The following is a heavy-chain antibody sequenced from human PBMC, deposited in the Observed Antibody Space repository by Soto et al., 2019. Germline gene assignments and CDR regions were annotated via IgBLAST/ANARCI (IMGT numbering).Heavy chain of an antibody. CDR3: AREGSYDFWSGYTN. J-gene: IGHJ4*02. D-gene: IGHD3-3*01. CDR2: IYSGGST. Sequence: GGSLRLSCAASGFTVSSNYMSWVRQAPGKGLEWVSVIYSGGSTYYADSVKGRFTISRDNSKNTLYLQMNSLRAEDTAVYYCAREGSYDFWSGYTNWGQGTLVTVSS. V-gene: IGHV3-66*01. CDR1: GFTVSSNY.